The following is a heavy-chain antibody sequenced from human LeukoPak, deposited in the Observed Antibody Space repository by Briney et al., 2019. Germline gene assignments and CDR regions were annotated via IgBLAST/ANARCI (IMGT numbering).Heavy chain of an antibody. CDR1: GYSFTSHY. V-gene: IGHV1-18*04. CDR2: ISAYNGNT. CDR3: ARDRVPYYDFWSGYSD. D-gene: IGHD3-3*01. J-gene: IGHJ4*02. Sequence: ASVKVSCKASGYSFTSHYMHWVRQAPGQGLEWMGWISAYNGNTNYAQKLQGRVTMTTDTSTSTAYMELRSLRSDDTAVYYRARDRVPYYDFWSGYSDWGQGTLVTVSS.